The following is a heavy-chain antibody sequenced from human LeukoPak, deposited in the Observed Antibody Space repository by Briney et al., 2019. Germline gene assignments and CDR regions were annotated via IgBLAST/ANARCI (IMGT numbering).Heavy chain of an antibody. Sequence: GGSLRLSCAGSGFKFSSYAMHWVRQAPGKGLEWVSSISSSSSYIYYADSVKGRFTISRDNAKNSLYLQMNSLRAEDTAVYYCARDLAYYYDSSGQSDYWGQGTLVTVSS. CDR3: ARDLAYYYDSSGQSDY. J-gene: IGHJ4*02. V-gene: IGHV3-21*01. D-gene: IGHD3-22*01. CDR2: ISSSSSYI. CDR1: GFKFSSYA.